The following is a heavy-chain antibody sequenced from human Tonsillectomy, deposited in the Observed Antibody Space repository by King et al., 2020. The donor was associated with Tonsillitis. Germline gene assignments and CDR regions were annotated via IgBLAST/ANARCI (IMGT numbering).Heavy chain of an antibody. CDR1: GFTFSDYA. Sequence: VQLVQSGGDLVKPGGSLRLSCAASGFTFSDYAMNWVRQAPGKGLEWVSSISSSSSYIYYADSMKGRFSISRDNAKNSLYLQLNSLRFEDTAVYYCANSRSDILTGYPLSPIDYWGQGTLVTVSS. CDR2: ISSSSSYI. J-gene: IGHJ4*02. D-gene: IGHD3-9*01. V-gene: IGHV3-21*01. CDR3: ANSRSDILTGYPLSPIDY.